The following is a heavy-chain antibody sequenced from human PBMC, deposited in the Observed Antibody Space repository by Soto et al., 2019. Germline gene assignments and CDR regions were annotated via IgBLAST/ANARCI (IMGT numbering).Heavy chain of an antibody. V-gene: IGHV4-30-4*01. J-gene: IGHJ3*02. Sequence: QVQLQESGPGQVQPSKTLSLTCTVSGGSISSDDYYWSWIRQAPGRGLEWIGYIHSSGSTYYSPSLKSRLSISLDTSKNQFSLRLSSVTAADTAMYYCARARLRAVYAFDIWGQGTMVTVSS. CDR2: IHSSGST. CDR3: ARARLRAVYAFDI. CDR1: GGSISSDDYY. D-gene: IGHD5-12*01.